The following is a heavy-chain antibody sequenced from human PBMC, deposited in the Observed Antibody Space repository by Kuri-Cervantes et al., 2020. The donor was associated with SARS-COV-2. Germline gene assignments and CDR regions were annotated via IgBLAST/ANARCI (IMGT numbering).Heavy chain of an antibody. CDR2: ISGSGGST. CDR1: GFTFSSYA. V-gene: IGHV3-23*01. Sequence: LSLTCAASGFTFSSYAMSWVRQAPGKGLEWVSAISGSGGSTYYADSVKGRFTISRDNSKNTLYLQMNSLRAEDTAVYYCAKDYSVLRFLGGRGGFDYWGQGTLVTVSS. J-gene: IGHJ4*02. D-gene: IGHD3-3*01. CDR3: AKDYSVLRFLGGRGGFDY.